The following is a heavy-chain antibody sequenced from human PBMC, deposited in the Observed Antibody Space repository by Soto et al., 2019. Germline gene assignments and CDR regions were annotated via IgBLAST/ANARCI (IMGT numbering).Heavy chain of an antibody. V-gene: IGHV3-72*01. J-gene: IGHJ4*02. CDR3: VKVSGNYVFDF. CDR1: GFTFSDHY. D-gene: IGHD1-26*01. Sequence: HPGGSLRLSCAASGFTFSDHYMDWVRQTPGKGLEWVGRIRKKANSYTTEYAASVEGRFTISRDDSKTSLYLQMNTLKTEDTAVYYCVKVSGNYVFDFWGQGILVTVSA. CDR2: IRKKANSYTT.